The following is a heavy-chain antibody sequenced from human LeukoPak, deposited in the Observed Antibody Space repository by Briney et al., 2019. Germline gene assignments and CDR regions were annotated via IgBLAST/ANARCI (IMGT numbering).Heavy chain of an antibody. CDR1: GYTFTGYY. Sequence: ASVKVSCKASGYTFTGYYMHWVRQAPGQGLEWMGWINPNSGGTNYAQKFQGRVTMTRDTSISTAYMELSRLRSDDTAVYYCARPCYDILTGYYRREYYYYGMDVWGQGTTVTVSS. J-gene: IGHJ6*02. V-gene: IGHV1-2*02. CDR2: INPNSGGT. D-gene: IGHD3-9*01. CDR3: ARPCYDILTGYYRREYYYYGMDV.